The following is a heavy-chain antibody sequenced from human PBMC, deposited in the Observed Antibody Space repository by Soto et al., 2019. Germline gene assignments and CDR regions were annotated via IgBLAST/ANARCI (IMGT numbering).Heavy chain of an antibody. J-gene: IGHJ6*02. CDR3: KREDRDRETGLVPAAIDGMDV. D-gene: IGHD2-2*01. V-gene: IGHV1-3*01. CDR1: GYTFTSYA. CDR2: INAGNGNT. Sequence: ASVKVSCKASGYTFTSYAMHWVRQAPGQRLGWMGWINAGNGNTKYSQKFQGRDTITRDTSTSTAYMELSSLRSEDTAVYYCKREDRDRETGLVPAAIDGMDVWGQGTTVTVSS.